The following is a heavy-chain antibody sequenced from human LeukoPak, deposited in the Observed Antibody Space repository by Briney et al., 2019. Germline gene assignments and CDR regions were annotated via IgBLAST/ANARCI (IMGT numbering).Heavy chain of an antibody. CDR3: ARTRYYYGSGSYSDH. CDR1: GGSISSSSYY. CDR2: IYYSGST. V-gene: IGHV4-39*07. J-gene: IGHJ5*02. D-gene: IGHD3-10*01. Sequence: SETLSLTCTVSGGSISSSSYYWGWIRQPPGKGLEWIGSIYYSGSTYYNPSLKSRVTISVDTSKNQFSLKLSSVTAADTAVYYCARTRYYYGSGSYSDHWGQGTLVTVSS.